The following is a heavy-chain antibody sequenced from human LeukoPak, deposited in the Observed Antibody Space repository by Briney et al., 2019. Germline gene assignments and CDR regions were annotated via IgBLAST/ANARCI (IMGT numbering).Heavy chain of an antibody. Sequence: SETLSLTCTVSGGSISSSTYYWGWIRQPPGKGLEWIGSIYYTGSTDYNPSLKSRVTVSVDTSKNRFSLKLTSVTAAETAVYYCARQFDYWGQGTLVTVSS. V-gene: IGHV4-39*01. CDR2: IYYTGST. J-gene: IGHJ4*02. CDR1: GGSISSSTYY. CDR3: ARQFDY.